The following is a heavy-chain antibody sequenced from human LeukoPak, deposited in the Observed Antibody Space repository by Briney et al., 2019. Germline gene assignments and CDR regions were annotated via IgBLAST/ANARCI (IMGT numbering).Heavy chain of an antibody. CDR2: INHSGST. Sequence: PSETLSLTCAVYGGPFSGYYWSWIRQPPGKGLEWIGEINHSGSTNYNPSLKSRVTISVDTSKNQFSLKLSSVTAADTAVYYCARHRSGWYFWAFDVWGQGTMVTVSS. D-gene: IGHD6-19*01. CDR1: GGPFSGYY. V-gene: IGHV4-34*01. J-gene: IGHJ3*01. CDR3: ARHRSGWYFWAFDV.